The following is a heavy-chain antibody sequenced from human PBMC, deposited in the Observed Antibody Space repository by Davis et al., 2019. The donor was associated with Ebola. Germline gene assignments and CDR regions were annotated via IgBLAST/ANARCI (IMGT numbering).Heavy chain of an antibody. CDR1: GFTFSNAW. J-gene: IGHJ6*02. CDR3: ARDRRYCTSSSCPLYYYGMDV. CDR2: IKQDGGEK. Sequence: GGSLRLSCAASGFTFSNAWMNWVRQAPGKGLEWVANIKQDGGEKYYVDSVKGRFTISRDNAKNSLFLQMNSLRAEDTAVYYCARDRRYCTSSSCPLYYYGMDVWGQGTTVTVSS. D-gene: IGHD2-2*01. V-gene: IGHV3-7*03.